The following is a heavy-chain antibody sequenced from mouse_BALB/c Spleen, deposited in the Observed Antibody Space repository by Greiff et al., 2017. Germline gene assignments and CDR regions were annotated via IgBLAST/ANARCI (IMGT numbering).Heavy chain of an antibody. D-gene: IGHD4-1*02. CDR2: IRNKANGYTT. Sequence: EVNVVESGGGLVQPGGSLRLSCATSGFTFTDYYMSWVRQPPGKALEWLGFIRNKANGYTTEYSASVKGRFTISRDNSQSILYLQMNTLRAEDSATYYCARATGIRIFFDYWGQGTTLTVSS. CDR1: GFTFTDYY. J-gene: IGHJ2*01. V-gene: IGHV7-3*02. CDR3: ARATGIRIFFDY.